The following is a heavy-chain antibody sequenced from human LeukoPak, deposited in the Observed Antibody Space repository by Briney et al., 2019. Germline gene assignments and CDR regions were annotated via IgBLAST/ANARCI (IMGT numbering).Heavy chain of an antibody. CDR2: INSDGRGT. Sequence: GSLRLSCAASGFTFSSYWMHWVRQAPGKGLMWVSRINSDGRGTNYADSVKGRFTISRDNAKNTVYLQMNSLRVEDTAVYYCARDRTGQQLISRKDYHYMDVWGKGTTVTISS. CDR1: GFTFSSYW. CDR3: ARDRTGQQLISRKDYHYMDV. V-gene: IGHV3-74*01. J-gene: IGHJ6*03. D-gene: IGHD4-11*01.